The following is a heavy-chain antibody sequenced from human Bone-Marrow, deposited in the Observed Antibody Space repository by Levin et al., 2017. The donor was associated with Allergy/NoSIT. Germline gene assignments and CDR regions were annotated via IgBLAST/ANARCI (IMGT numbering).Heavy chain of an antibody. V-gene: IGHV3-7*01. J-gene: IGHJ4*02. CDR1: GFTFSSYW. CDR2: IKQDGSEN. D-gene: IGHD2-21*02. Sequence: PGGSLRLSCAASGFTFSSYWMSWVRQAPGKGLEWVANIKQDGSENNYVDSVKGRFTISRDNAKNTLYLQMNSLRAEDTAVYYCASGRGGDSPRDYWGQGTLVTVSS. CDR3: ASGRGGDSPRDY.